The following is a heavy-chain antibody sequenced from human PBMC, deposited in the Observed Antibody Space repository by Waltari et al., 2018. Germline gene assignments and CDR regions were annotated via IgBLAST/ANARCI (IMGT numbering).Heavy chain of an antibody. CDR2: MNPNSGNT. V-gene: IGHV1-8*01. Sequence: QVQLVQSGAEVKKPGASVKVSCKASGYTFTSYDINWVRQATGQGLEWMGWMNPNSGNTGYAQKFQGRVTMTRNTSISTAYMELSSLRSEDTAVYYCARSQYYDFWSGYHRTGYGMDVWGQGTTVTVSS. CDR1: GYTFTSYD. J-gene: IGHJ6*02. CDR3: ARSQYYDFWSGYHRTGYGMDV. D-gene: IGHD3-3*01.